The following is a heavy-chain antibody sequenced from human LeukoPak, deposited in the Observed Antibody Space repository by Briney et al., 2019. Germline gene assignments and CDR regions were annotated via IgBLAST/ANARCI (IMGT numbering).Heavy chain of an antibody. Sequence: PGGSLRLSCAASEFTFSSYAMHWVRQAPGKGLEWVAVISYDGSNKYYADSVKGRFTNSRDNSKNTLYLQMNSLRAEDTAVYYCARGLPLGGCSGGSCYRLDYWGQGTLVTVSS. V-gene: IGHV3-30-3*01. J-gene: IGHJ4*02. D-gene: IGHD2-15*01. CDR1: EFTFSSYA. CDR3: ARGLPLGGCSGGSCYRLDY. CDR2: ISYDGSNK.